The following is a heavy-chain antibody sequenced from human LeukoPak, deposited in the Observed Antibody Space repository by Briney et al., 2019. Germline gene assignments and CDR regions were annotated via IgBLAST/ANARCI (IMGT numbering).Heavy chain of an antibody. V-gene: IGHV3-64*01. J-gene: IGHJ4*02. CDR3: ARGSRYSGYDYDY. Sequence: GGSLRLSCAASGFTFNTYIMHWVRQAPGKGLEYVSGISSNGDNTYYANSVKGRSTISRDNSKNTLYLQMGSPRAEDMAVYYCARGSRYSGYDYDYWGQGTLVTVSS. CDR2: ISSNGDNT. D-gene: IGHD5-12*01. CDR1: GFTFNTYI.